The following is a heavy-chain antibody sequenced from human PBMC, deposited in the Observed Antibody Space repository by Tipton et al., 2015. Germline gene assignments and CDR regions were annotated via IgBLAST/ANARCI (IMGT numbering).Heavy chain of an antibody. CDR1: GFTFSTHA. V-gene: IGHV3-33*01. CDR3: ARDPPGSGYHLDH. J-gene: IGHJ4*02. Sequence: SLRLSCAASGFTFSTHAMHWVRQAPGKGLEWVAFIYYDGSDKYYADSVKGRFTISRDNSKNMVYLQMDSLRTEDTAVYYCARDPPGSGYHLDHWGQGTLVTVSS. CDR2: IYYDGSDK. D-gene: IGHD3-3*01.